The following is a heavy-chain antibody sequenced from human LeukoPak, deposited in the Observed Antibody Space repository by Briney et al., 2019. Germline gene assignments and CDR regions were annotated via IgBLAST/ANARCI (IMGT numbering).Heavy chain of an antibody. Sequence: PSETLSLTCAVSGYFISSGYYWGWIRQPPGQGLEWIGSIYHSGSTYYNPSLKSRVTISVDTSKNQFSLKLSSVTAADTAVYYCARETLSGYDGNDAFDIWGQGTMVSVSS. CDR1: GYFISSGYY. D-gene: IGHD5-12*01. CDR3: ARETLSGYDGNDAFDI. V-gene: IGHV4-38-2*02. J-gene: IGHJ3*02. CDR2: IYHSGST.